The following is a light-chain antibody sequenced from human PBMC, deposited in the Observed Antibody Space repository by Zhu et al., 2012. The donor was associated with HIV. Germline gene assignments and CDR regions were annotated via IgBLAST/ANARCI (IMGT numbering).Light chain of an antibody. Sequence: EIVLTQSPGTLSLSPGERATLSCRASQTVSRNYLAWYLQKPGQPPRLLIYSASRRVTGIPDRFSGSGSGTDFTLTISRLEPEDFAVYYCQHYVPSPMYTFGQGTKLEIK. CDR1: QTVSRNY. CDR3: QHYVPSPMYT. CDR2: SAS. J-gene: IGKJ2*01. V-gene: IGKV3-20*01.